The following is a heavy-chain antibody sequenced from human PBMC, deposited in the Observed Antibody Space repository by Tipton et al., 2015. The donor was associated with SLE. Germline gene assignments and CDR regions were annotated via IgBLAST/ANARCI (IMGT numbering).Heavy chain of an antibody. CDR1: GGSISSYY. V-gene: IGHV4-4*07. J-gene: IGHJ3*02. CDR2: IYTSGST. D-gene: IGHD2-21*02. CDR3: ARLSHNGVTAGAFDI. Sequence: TLSLTCTVSGGSISSYYWSWIRQPAGKGLEWIGRIYTSGSTNYNPSLKSRVTISVDTSKNQFSLKLSSVTAADTAVYYCARLSHNGVTAGAFDIWGQGTMVTVSS.